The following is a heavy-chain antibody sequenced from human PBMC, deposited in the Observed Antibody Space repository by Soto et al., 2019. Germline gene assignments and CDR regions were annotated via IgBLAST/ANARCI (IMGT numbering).Heavy chain of an antibody. CDR2: IYDSGST. Sequence: ETRSRTGSISGWSLSSYYWSWIRQPPGKGLEWIGYIYDSGSTNYNPSLKSRVTISVGTSKNQFSLKLTSVTAADTAVYYCAAPPRYWGQGTLVTVSS. J-gene: IGHJ4*02. CDR1: GWSLSSYY. CDR3: AAPPRY. D-gene: IGHD6-6*01. V-gene: IGHV4-59*01.